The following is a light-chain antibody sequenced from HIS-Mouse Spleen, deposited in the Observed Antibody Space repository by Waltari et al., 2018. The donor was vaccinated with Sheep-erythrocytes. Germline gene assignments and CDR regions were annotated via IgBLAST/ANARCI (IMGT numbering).Light chain of an antibody. Sequence: QSALTQPRSVSGSPGQSVTISCTGTRSDVGGYNYVSWYQQHPGKAPKLMIYDVSNRPSGVPDRFSGSKSGNTAFLTISGLQAEDEADYYCCSYAGSYNHVFATGTKVTVL. V-gene: IGLV2-11*01. CDR2: DVS. J-gene: IGLJ1*01. CDR1: RSDVGGYNY. CDR3: CSYAGSYNHV.